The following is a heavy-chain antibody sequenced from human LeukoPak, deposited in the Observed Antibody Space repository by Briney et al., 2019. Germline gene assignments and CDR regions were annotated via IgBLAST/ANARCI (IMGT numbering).Heavy chain of an antibody. D-gene: IGHD2-21*02. CDR3: ARGDSIVVVTATNDAFDI. V-gene: IGHV3-21*01. CDR2: ISGSGSST. Sequence: GGSLRLSCAASGFIFSKYGMSWIRQAPGKGLEWVSGISGSGSSTYYADSVKGRFTISRDNAKNSLYLQMNSLRAEDTAVYYCARGDSIVVVTATNDAFDIWGQGTMVTVSS. J-gene: IGHJ3*02. CDR1: GFIFSKYG.